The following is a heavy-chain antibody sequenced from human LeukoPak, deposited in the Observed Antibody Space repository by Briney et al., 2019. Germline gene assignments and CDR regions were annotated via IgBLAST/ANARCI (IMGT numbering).Heavy chain of an antibody. V-gene: IGHV4-39*07. CDR2: IYYSGST. CDR3: ASYSGTYSAFEI. Sequence: SETLSLTCTVPGGSISSSSYYWGWIRQPPGKGLEWIGSIYYSGSTYYNPSLNSRVTISVDTSKNQCSLKLSSVTAADTAVYYSASYSGTYSAFEIWGQGTPVTVSS. J-gene: IGHJ3*02. CDR1: GGSISSSSYY. D-gene: IGHD1-26*01.